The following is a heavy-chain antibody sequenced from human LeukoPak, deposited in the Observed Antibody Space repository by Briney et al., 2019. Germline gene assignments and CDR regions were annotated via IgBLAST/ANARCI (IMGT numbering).Heavy chain of an antibody. CDR1: GGSISSGSYY. V-gene: IGHV4-61*02. D-gene: IGHD6-13*01. J-gene: IGHJ4*02. CDR3: ARERAGYSSTDY. CDR2: IYTSGST. Sequence: PSETLSLTCTVSGGSISSGSYYWSWIRQPAGKGLEWIGRIYTSGSTNYNPSLKSRVTISVDTSKNQFSLKLSSVTAADTAVYYCARERAGYSSTDYWGQGTLVTVSS.